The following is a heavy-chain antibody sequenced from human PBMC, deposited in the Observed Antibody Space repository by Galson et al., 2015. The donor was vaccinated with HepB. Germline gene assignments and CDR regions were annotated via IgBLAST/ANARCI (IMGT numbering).Heavy chain of an antibody. Sequence: SVKVSCKASGFTFTSSAMQWVRQARGQRLEWIGWIVVGSDNTNYAQKFQGRVTMTEDTSTDTAYMELSSLRSEDTAVYYCATVRSLVSWRFDPWGQGTLVTVSS. D-gene: IGHD5/OR15-5a*01. CDR3: ATVRSLVSWRFDP. J-gene: IGHJ5*02. CDR2: IVVGSDNT. CDR1: GFTFTSSA. V-gene: IGHV1-58*02.